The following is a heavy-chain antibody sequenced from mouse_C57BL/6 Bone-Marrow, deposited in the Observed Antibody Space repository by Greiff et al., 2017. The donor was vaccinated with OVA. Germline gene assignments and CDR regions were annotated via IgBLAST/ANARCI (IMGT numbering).Heavy chain of an antibody. Sequence: VQLQQPGAELVRPGSSVKLSCKASGYTFTSYWMEWVKQRPGQGLEWIGNIYPSDSKTHYNQKFKDKATLTVDKSSTTAYMQLSSLTAEDTAVYDCGRTMARGGFAYWGQGTLVTVSA. CDR3: GRTMARGGFAY. CDR1: GYTFTSYW. CDR2: IYPSDSKT. V-gene: IGHV1-61*01. J-gene: IGHJ3*01. D-gene: IGHD1-1*02.